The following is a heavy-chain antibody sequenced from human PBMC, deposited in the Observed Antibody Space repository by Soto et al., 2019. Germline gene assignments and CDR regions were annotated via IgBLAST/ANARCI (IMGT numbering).Heavy chain of an antibody. J-gene: IGHJ4*02. V-gene: IGHV5-51*01. D-gene: IGHD3-9*01. CDR3: ATSRQDILTGYYTAILDY. CDR1: GYSFTSYW. Sequence: GESLKISCKGSGYSFTSYWIGWVRQMPGKGLEWMGIIYPGDSDTRYSPSFQGQVTISADKSISTAYLQWSSLKASDTAMYYCATSRQDILTGYYTAILDYWGQRTLVTGSS. CDR2: IYPGDSDT.